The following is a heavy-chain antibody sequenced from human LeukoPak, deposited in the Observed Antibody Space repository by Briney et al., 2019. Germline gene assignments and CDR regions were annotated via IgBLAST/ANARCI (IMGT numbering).Heavy chain of an antibody. J-gene: IGHJ6*02. CDR2: FYSSENA. Sequence: TSETLSLTCAVSGASISRHHWSWIRQPAGRGLEWIGRFYSSENANYNPSLMGRLTMSVDVSKNQFSLRLTSVTAADTGVYYCARDRQCNNAVCEVNAKYGMDAWGQGTRVTVSS. CDR3: ARDRQCNNAVCEVNAKYGMDA. D-gene: IGHD1/OR15-1a*01. V-gene: IGHV4-4*07. CDR1: GASISRHH.